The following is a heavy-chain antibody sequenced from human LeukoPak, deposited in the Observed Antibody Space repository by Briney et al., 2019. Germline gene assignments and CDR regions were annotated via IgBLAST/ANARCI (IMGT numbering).Heavy chain of an antibody. Sequence: ASVKVSCKASGYTFTSYDINWVRQATGQGLEWMGGIIPIFGTANYAQKFQGRVTITADESTSTAYMELSSLRSEDTAVYYCARAWIQLWLLYDPWGQGTLVTVSS. CDR1: GYTFTSYD. D-gene: IGHD5-18*01. CDR3: ARAWIQLWLLYDP. CDR2: IIPIFGTA. V-gene: IGHV1-69*13. J-gene: IGHJ5*02.